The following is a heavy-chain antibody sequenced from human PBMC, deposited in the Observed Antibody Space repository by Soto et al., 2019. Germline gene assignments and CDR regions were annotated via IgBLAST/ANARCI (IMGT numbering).Heavy chain of an antibody. CDR3: AHTMAPRIFDS. Sequence: QITLKEAGPTLVKPTQTLTLTCSFSGFSLITSGVGVGWIRQPPGKALEWLALIYWDDDTGYSTSLTNRLTITKDTSRNQVVLTMTNMAPADTATYYCAHTMAPRIFDSWGQGTLVTVSS. CDR2: IYWDDDT. CDR1: GFSLITSGVG. V-gene: IGHV2-5*02. J-gene: IGHJ4*02.